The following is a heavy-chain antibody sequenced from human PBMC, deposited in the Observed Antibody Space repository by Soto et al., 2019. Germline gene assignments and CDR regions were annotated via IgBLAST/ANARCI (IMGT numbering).Heavy chain of an antibody. D-gene: IGHD1-26*01. CDR1: GFTFISYG. CDR3: ARDSYGVDY. J-gene: IGHJ4*02. Sequence: QVQLVESGGGVVHLGRSWRLPCAASGFTFISYGMHWVAQAPGKGLEWVAVIWYDGSNKYYADSVKGRFTISRDNSKNTLYLQMNSLRAEDTAVYYCARDSYGVDYWGQGTLVTVSS. V-gene: IGHV3-33*01. CDR2: IWYDGSNK.